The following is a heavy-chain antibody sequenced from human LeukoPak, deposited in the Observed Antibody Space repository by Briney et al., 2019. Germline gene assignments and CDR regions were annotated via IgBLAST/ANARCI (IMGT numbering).Heavy chain of an antibody. D-gene: IGHD1-26*01. J-gene: IGHJ3*02. CDR1: GFTFSSYS. CDR3: ARGDSGSYSDAFDI. CDR2: ISSSSSTI. V-gene: IGHV3-48*01. Sequence: GGSLRLSCAASGFTFSSYSMNWVRQAPGKGLEWVSYISSSSSTIYYADSVKGRFTISRDNAKNSLYLQMNSLRAEDTAVYYCARGDSGSYSDAFDIWGQGTMVTVSS.